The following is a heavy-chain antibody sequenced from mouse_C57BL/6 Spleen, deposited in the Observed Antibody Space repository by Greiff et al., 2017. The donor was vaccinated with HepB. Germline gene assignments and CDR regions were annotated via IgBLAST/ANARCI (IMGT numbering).Heavy chain of an antibody. Sequence: EVQLVESGPGMVKPSQSLSLTCTVTGYSITSGYDWHWIRHFPGNKLEWMGYISYSGSTNYNPSLKSRISITHDTSKNHFFLKLNSVTTEDTATYYCAREAYYGSSSYAMDYWGQGTSVTVSS. CDR3: AREAYYGSSSYAMDY. CDR1: GYSITSGYD. D-gene: IGHD1-1*01. J-gene: IGHJ4*01. CDR2: ISYSGST. V-gene: IGHV3-1*01.